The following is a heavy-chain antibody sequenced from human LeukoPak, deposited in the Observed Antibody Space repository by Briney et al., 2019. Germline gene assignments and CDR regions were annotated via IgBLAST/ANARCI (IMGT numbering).Heavy chain of an antibody. D-gene: IGHD1-14*01. CDR3: AGDPNKSVFY. CDR2: IDYSGSTM. CDR1: GFTFSYYS. Sequence: GGSLRLSCAASGFTFSYYSMNWVRQAPGKGPEWVSYIDYSGSTMFYADSVKGRFTISRDNAKNSLYLQMNSLRAEDTAVYYCAGDPNKSVFYWGQGTLVTVSS. J-gene: IGHJ4*02. V-gene: IGHV3-48*01.